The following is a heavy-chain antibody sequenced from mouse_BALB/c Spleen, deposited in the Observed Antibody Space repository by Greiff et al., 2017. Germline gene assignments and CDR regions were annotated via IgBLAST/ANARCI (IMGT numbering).Heavy chain of an antibody. CDR3: ARNRGTGTGYFDV. Sequence: VQLVESGPGLVQPSQSLSITCTVSGFSLTSYGVHWVRQSPGKGLEWLGVIWSGGSTDYNAAFISRLSISKDNSKSQVFFKMNSLQANDTAIYYCARNRGTGTGYFDVWGAGTTVTVSS. J-gene: IGHJ1*01. CDR2: IWSGGST. CDR1: GFSLTSYG. D-gene: IGHD4-1*01. V-gene: IGHV2-2*02.